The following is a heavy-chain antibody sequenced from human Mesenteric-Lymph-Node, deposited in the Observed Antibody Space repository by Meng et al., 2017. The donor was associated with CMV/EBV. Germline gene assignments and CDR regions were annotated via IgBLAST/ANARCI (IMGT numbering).Heavy chain of an antibody. CDR2: INQSGNT. D-gene: IGHD3-3*01. CDR1: RGSFSDSY. V-gene: IGHV4-34*01. J-gene: IGHJ4*02. Sequence: SETLSLTCVLYRGSFSDSYWSWIRQTPEEGLEWIGEINQSGNTDYNPSLKSRVTISVDTVKNQFSLHLTSVTAADTAVYYCAKYGPWSGKSFDYWGQGALVTVSS. CDR3: AKYGPWSGKSFDY.